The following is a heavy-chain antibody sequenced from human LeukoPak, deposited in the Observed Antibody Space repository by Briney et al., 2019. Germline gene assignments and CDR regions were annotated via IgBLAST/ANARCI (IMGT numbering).Heavy chain of an antibody. V-gene: IGHV4-30-4*08. CDR3: ARGITAQEPFDY. J-gene: IGHJ4*02. CDR2: IYYSGST. CDR1: GGSISSGDCY. D-gene: IGHD1-20*01. Sequence: SQTLSLTCTVSGGSISSGDCYWSWIRQPPGKGLEWIGYIYYSGSTYYNPSLKSRVTISVDTSKNQFSLKLSSVTAADTAVYYCARGITAQEPFDYWGQGTLVTVSS.